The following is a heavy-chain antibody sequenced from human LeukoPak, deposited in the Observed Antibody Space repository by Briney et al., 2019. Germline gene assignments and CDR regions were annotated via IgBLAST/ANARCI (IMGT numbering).Heavy chain of an antibody. Sequence: SETLSLTCTVSGGSISSGDYYWRWIRQPPGKGLEWIGYIYYSGSTYYNPSLKSRVTISVDTSKNQFSLKLSSVTAADTAVYYCAREEQLVGGVTLSVWGKGTTVTVSS. J-gene: IGHJ6*04. CDR1: GGSISSGDYY. D-gene: IGHD6-6*01. V-gene: IGHV4-30-4*08. CDR2: IYYSGST. CDR3: AREEQLVGGVTLSV.